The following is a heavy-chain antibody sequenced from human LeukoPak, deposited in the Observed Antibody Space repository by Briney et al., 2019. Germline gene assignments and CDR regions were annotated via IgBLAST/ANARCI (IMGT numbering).Heavy chain of an antibody. CDR1: GGSISSYY. V-gene: IGHV4-4*07. CDR2: IYTSGST. D-gene: IGHD2-2*02. CDR3: AGEPLLPYIPYWYFDL. J-gene: IGHJ2*01. Sequence: SETLSLTCTVSGGSISSYYWSWIRQPAGKGLEWIGRIYTSGSTNYDPSLKRRVTMSVDTSKNQFSLKLSSVTAADTAVYYCAGEPLLPYIPYWYFDLWGRGTLVTVSS.